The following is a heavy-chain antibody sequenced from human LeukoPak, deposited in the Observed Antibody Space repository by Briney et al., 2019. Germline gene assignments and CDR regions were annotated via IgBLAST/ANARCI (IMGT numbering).Heavy chain of an antibody. V-gene: IGHV1-69*04. Sequence: ASVKVSCKASGGTFSSYAISWVRQAPGQGLEWMGRIIPILGIANYAQKFQGRVTITTDESTSTAYMELSSLRSEDTAVYYCARWLNQLFDYWGQGTLVTVSS. D-gene: IGHD2-2*01. CDR3: ARWLNQLFDY. CDR2: IIPILGIA. CDR1: GGTFSSYA. J-gene: IGHJ4*02.